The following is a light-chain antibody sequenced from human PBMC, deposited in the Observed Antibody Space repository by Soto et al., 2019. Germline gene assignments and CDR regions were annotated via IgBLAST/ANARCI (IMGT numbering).Light chain of an antibody. V-gene: IGLV2-14*03. J-gene: IGLJ1*01. CDR3: NSYTGTSSRYV. Sequence: QSALTQPASVSGSPGQSITISCTGTSSDIGTYHYVSWYQQHTGKAPKLMIFDVSYRPSGVSNRFSGSKSDNTASLTISGLQAEDEADYYCNSYTGTSSRYVFGTGTKLTVL. CDR1: SSDIGTYHY. CDR2: DVS.